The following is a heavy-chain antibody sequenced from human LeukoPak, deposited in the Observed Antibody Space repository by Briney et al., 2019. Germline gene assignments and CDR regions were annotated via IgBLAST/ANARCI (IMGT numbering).Heavy chain of an antibody. V-gene: IGHV3-66*01. CDR3: ARGERHSSSWYYFDY. D-gene: IGHD6-13*01. Sequence: PGGSLRLSCAASGFTVSSNYMSWVPQAPGKALEWVSFIYSGGRTYYEDSVKSRFTISRDNYKNTLYIQMNSLRAEDTAVYYCARGERHSSSWYYFDYWGEGTLVTVSS. CDR2: IYSGGRT. CDR1: GFTVSSNY. J-gene: IGHJ4*02.